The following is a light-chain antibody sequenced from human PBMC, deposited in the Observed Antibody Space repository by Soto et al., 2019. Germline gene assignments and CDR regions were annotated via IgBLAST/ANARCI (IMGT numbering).Light chain of an antibody. J-gene: IGLJ1*01. CDR2: DVS. CDR3: CSYAGSPLYV. V-gene: IGLV2-11*01. CDR1: SSDVGGYNY. Sequence: QSALTQPRSVSGSPGQSVTISRTGTSSDVGGYNYVSWYQQHPGKAPKLMIYDVSKRPSGVPDRFSGSKSGNTASLTISGLQAEDEADYYCCSYAGSPLYVFGTGTKLTVL.